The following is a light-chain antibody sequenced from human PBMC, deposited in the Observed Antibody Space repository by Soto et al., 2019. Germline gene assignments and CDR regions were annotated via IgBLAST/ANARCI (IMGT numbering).Light chain of an antibody. CDR2: GAS. CDR1: QSVSSAY. V-gene: IGKV3-20*01. Sequence: ETVLTQSPGSLSLSPGERAALSCRASQSVSSAYLAWYQQRPSQAPRLLIYGASRRATGIPDRFSGSGSGTDFTLTINSLEPEDFAVYYCQHYGSSPTFGQGTKVEIK. CDR3: QHYGSSPT. J-gene: IGKJ1*01.